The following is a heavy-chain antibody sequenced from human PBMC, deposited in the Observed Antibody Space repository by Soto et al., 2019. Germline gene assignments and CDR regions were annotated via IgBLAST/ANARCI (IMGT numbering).Heavy chain of an antibody. CDR1: GYTFTNFG. J-gene: IGHJ4*02. Sequence: QVQLVQSGAEVKKPGASVKVSCKTSGYTFTNFGLSWVRQAPGQGLEWMGWLSAYNGNTNYAKNFQGRVTMTTDTTTNTAYMEWRSLSSVDTSVYVCLGGLSPIDFLGQGTLVTV. CDR3: LGGLSPIDF. CDR2: LSAYNGNT. D-gene: IGHD3-16*02. V-gene: IGHV1-18*01.